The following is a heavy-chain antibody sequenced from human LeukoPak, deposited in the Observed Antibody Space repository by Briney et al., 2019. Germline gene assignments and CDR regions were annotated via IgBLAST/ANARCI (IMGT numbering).Heavy chain of an antibody. Sequence: GGSLRLSCVASGFTFSSYDIHWVRQAPGKGLEWVAVISYDGTNKYYADSVKGRFTVSRDNSKNTLYLQMNGLRAEDTAVYYCARDLFYYGSGAFDPWGQGTLVTVSS. CDR1: GFTFSSYD. CDR2: ISYDGTNK. D-gene: IGHD3-10*01. V-gene: IGHV3-30*19. CDR3: ARDLFYYGSGAFDP. J-gene: IGHJ5*02.